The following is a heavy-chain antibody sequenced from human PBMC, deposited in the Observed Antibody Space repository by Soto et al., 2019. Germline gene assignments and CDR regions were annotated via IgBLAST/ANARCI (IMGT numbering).Heavy chain of an antibody. D-gene: IGHD6-6*01. V-gene: IGHV3-23*01. Sequence: GGSLRLSCAASGFTFSSYAMSWVRQAPGKGLEWVSAISGSGGSTYYADSVKGRFTISRDNSKNTLYLQTNSLRAEDTAVYYCASATAMYSSSRVDYWGQGTLVTVSS. CDR3: ASATAMYSSSRVDY. CDR2: ISGSGGST. J-gene: IGHJ4*02. CDR1: GFTFSSYA.